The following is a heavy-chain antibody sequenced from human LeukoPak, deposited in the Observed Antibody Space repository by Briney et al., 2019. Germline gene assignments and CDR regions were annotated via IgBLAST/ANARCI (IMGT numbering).Heavy chain of an antibody. J-gene: IGHJ6*03. CDR3: ARDSYSSGWYGHYYYYMDV. D-gene: IGHD6-19*01. CDR1: GGSISSNSYY. CDR2: IYYSGST. V-gene: IGHV4-39*07. Sequence: SETLSLTCAVSGGSISSNSYYWGWIRQPPGKGLEWIGSIYYSGSTYYNPSLKSRVTMSVDASKNQFSLKLSSVTAADTAVYYCARDSYSSGWYGHYYYYMDVWGKGTTVTVSS.